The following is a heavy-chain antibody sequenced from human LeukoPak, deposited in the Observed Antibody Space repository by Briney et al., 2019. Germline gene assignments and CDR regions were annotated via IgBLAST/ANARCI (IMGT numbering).Heavy chain of an antibody. Sequence: SETLSLTCAVSGGSFSGYYWTWIRQPPGKGLEWIGEINHSGTTNYNSSLKSRIIISVDTSKNQFSLKLTSVIAADTAVYYCARVYGLWFGEGMGRMDVWGKGTTVTVSS. CDR2: INHSGTT. CDR1: GGSFSGYY. D-gene: IGHD3-10*01. V-gene: IGHV4-34*01. J-gene: IGHJ6*03. CDR3: ARVYGLWFGEGMGRMDV.